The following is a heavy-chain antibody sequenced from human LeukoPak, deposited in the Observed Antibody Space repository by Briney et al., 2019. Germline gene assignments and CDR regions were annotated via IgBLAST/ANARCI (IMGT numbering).Heavy chain of an antibody. J-gene: IGHJ4*02. CDR1: AYSFTNYW. D-gene: IGHD4-23*01. V-gene: IGHV5-51*01. Sequence: GESLKISCKGSAYSFTNYWIGWVRQMPGKGLEWMGIINPADSDTRKSPAFHGQVTISADKSISTAYLQWSSLKAADSAMYYCPRLLYGGKEGTFDYWGQGTLVTVSS. CDR2: INPADSDT. CDR3: PRLLYGGKEGTFDY.